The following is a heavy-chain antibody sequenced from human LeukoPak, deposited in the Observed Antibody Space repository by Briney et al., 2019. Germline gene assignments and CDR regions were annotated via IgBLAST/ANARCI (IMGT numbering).Heavy chain of an antibody. V-gene: IGHV3-66*01. Sequence: GGSLRLSCAASGFTVSSNYMSWVRQAPGKGLEWVSVIYSGGSTYYADSVKGRFTISRDNSKNTLYLQMNSLRAEDTAVYYCARDRADIAVAAYGMDVWGQGTTVTVSS. CDR2: IYSGGST. CDR1: GFTVSSNY. CDR3: ARDRADIAVAAYGMDV. J-gene: IGHJ6*02. D-gene: IGHD6-19*01.